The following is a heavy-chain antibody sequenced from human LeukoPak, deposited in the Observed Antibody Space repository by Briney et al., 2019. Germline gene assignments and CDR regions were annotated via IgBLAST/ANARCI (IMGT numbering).Heavy chain of an antibody. CDR1: GYTLTEVS. V-gene: IGHV1-24*01. Sequence: ASVKVSCKISGYTLTEVSMHWVRQAPGKGLEWMGRFDPEDGETLSAQRFQGRLTMTEDTSADTAYMELSSLTSDDTTLYYCATGTVSSSWLGIFDFWGQGTLVTVSS. CDR3: ATGTVSSSWLGIFDF. CDR2: FDPEDGET. J-gene: IGHJ4*02. D-gene: IGHD6-13*01.